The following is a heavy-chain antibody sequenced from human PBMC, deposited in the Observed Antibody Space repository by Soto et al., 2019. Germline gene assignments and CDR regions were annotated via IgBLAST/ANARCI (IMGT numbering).Heavy chain of an antibody. CDR1: RCSISSSNW. J-gene: IGHJ2*01. Sequence: QVQLQESGPGLVKPSGTLSLTCAVSRCSISSSNWWRWVRQSPGKGLEWIGAMYHTGITNYSPSLTSRVPMSVGKSKNQFSLKLSSVTVADTAVYYCSRESYNESNVGYFDLCGRGTLVSVSS. D-gene: IGHD1-1*01. CDR3: SRESYNESNVGYFDL. V-gene: IGHV4-4*02. CDR2: MYHTGIT.